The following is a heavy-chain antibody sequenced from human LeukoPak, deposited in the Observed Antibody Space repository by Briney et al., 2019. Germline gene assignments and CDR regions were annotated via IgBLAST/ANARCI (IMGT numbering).Heavy chain of an antibody. D-gene: IGHD2-2*03. V-gene: IGHV1-69*01. J-gene: IGHJ4*02. CDR3: ARDPPHGYCSSTSCYGNDY. Sequence: SVKVSCKASGGTFSSCAISWVRQAPGQGLEWMGGIIPILGTANYAQKFQGRVTITADESTSTAYMELSSLRSEDTAVYYCARDPPHGYCSSTSCYGNDYWGQGTLVTVSS. CDR1: GGTFSSCA. CDR2: IIPILGTA.